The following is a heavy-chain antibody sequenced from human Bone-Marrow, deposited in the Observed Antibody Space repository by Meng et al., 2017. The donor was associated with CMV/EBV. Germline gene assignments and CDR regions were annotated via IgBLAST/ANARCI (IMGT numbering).Heavy chain of an antibody. V-gene: IGHV4-31*02. CDR3: ARGQRGGYSGYEVGFDS. CDR2: GYDSGST. CDR1: SISSGDYY. Sequence: SISSGDYYWSWIRQHSKMGLEWIGNGYDSGSTSYNTSLKSRVTIAVDTSKNRFSLRVTSVTAADTAVYYCARGQRGGYSGYEVGFDSWGQGALVTVSS. J-gene: IGHJ4*02. D-gene: IGHD5-12*01.